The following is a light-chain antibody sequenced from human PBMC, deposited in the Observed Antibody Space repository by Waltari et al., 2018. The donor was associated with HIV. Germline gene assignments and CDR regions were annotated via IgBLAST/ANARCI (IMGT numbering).Light chain of an antibody. CDR1: SSKIGSYT. CDR2: RNS. Sequence: QSVLTQPPSASGTPGHRVTISCSGSSSKIGSYTVNWYQHLQATAPKLLIFRNSQRPSGVPDRFSASKSGTSASLAISGLQSEDEADYYCAAWDDSLNGYVFGTGTRVTVL. V-gene: IGLV1-44*01. CDR3: AAWDDSLNGYV. J-gene: IGLJ1*01.